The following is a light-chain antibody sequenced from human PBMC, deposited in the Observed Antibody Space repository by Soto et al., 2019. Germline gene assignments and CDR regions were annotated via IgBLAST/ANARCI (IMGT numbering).Light chain of an antibody. V-gene: IGKV1-39*01. Sequence: DIQMTQSPSSLSASVGDRVTITCRASQSISSYLNLYQQKPGKAPKLLIYAASSLQSGVPSRFSGSGSGTDFTLTISSLQPEDFATYYCQQSYSTSFGGGT. CDR2: AAS. CDR3: QQSYSTS. J-gene: IGKJ4*01. CDR1: QSISSY.